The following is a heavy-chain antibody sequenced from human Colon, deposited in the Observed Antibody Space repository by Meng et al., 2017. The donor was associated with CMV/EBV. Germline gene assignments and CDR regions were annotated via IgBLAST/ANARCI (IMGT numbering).Heavy chain of an antibody. V-gene: IGHV3-7*01. D-gene: IGHD2-15*01. J-gene: IGHJ4*02. CDR2: IKEDGRGQ. CDR1: GFTFNTFW. Sequence: GESLKISCAASGFTFNTFWMTWVRQAPGKGLEWVANIKEDGRGQWYVDSVKGRFTISRDNARKSLYLQMNSLRAEDTAVYYCAREPERGVEARGYWGQGTLVTVSS. CDR3: AREPERGVEARGY.